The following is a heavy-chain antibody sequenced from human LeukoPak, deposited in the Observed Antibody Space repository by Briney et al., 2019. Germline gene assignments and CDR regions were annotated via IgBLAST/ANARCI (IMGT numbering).Heavy chain of an antibody. CDR3: AREREMATSYWYFDL. CDR1: GYSISSGYY. Sequence: PSETLSLTCTVSGYSISSGYYWGWIRQPPGKGLEWIGYIYYSGSTNYNPSLKSRVTISVDTSKNQFSLKLSSVTAADTAVYYCAREREMATSYWYFDLWGRGTLVTVSS. CDR2: IYYSGST. J-gene: IGHJ2*01. V-gene: IGHV4-38-2*02. D-gene: IGHD5-24*01.